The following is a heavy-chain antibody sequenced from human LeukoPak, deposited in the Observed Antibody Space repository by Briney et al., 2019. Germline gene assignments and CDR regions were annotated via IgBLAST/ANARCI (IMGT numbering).Heavy chain of an antibody. V-gene: IGHV1-2*02. CDR2: INPNSGGT. CDR1: GYTFTGYY. CDR3: ARGGVTSVVDV. J-gene: IGHJ6*04. D-gene: IGHD4-23*01. Sequence: ASVKVSCKASGYTFTGYYMHWVRQAPGQGLEWMGRINPNSGGTNYVQKFQGRVTMTRDTSISTAYMELRSLTSDDTAVYYCARGGVTSVVDVWCKGTTVTISS.